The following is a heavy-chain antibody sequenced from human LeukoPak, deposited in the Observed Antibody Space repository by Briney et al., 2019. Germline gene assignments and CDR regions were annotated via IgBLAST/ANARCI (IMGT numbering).Heavy chain of an antibody. V-gene: IGHV3-23*01. CDR3: ARAQGALDY. J-gene: IGHJ4*02. D-gene: IGHD1-26*01. Sequence: PGGSLRLSCAASGFTITTYAVNWVRQAPGKGLEWVSGIGGGGTEYHADSVKGRFIISSDNSQNLVHLQMNSLTVEDTAVYYCARAQGALDYWGQGTLVTVSS. CDR1: GFTITTYA. CDR2: IGGGGTE.